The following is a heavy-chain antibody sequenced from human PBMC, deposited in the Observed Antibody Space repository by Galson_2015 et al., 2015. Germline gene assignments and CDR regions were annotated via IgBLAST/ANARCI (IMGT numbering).Heavy chain of an antibody. Sequence: SVKVSCKASGGTFSSYAISWVRQAPGQGLEWVGGIIPIFGTANYAQKFQGRVTITADESTSTAYMELSSLRSEDTAVYYCARDRRRYDILTGYYFGFGMDVWGQGTTVTVSS. D-gene: IGHD3-9*01. J-gene: IGHJ6*02. CDR3: ARDRRRYDILTGYYFGFGMDV. V-gene: IGHV1-69*13. CDR2: IIPIFGTA. CDR1: GGTFSSYA.